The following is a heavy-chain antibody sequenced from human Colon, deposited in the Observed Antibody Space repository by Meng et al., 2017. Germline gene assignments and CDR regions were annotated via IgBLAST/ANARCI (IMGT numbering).Heavy chain of an antibody. V-gene: IGHV3-21*01. CDR2: ISGSSTSI. CDR3: ARGNWNDRQNWFDP. Sequence: EGRLVELGGGLVKPGGSLRLSCEASGFTFSSYSMNWVRQAPGKGLEWVSAISGSSTSIVYADSVKGRFIISRDNAKNFLYLQMNSLRAEDTAVYYCARGNWNDRQNWFDPWGQGTLVTVSS. D-gene: IGHD1-1*01. CDR1: GFTFSSYS. J-gene: IGHJ5*02.